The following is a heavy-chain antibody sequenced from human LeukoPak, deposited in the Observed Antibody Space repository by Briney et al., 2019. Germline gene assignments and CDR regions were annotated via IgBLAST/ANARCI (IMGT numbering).Heavy chain of an antibody. V-gene: IGHV3-48*01. CDR3: ARDNPSSSSWYSYYYYGMDV. CDR1: GFTFSSYS. Sequence: GGSLRLSCAASGFTFSSYSMNWVRQAPGKGLEWVSYISSSSSTIYYADSVKGRFTISRDNAKNPLYLQMNSLRAEDTAVYDCARDNPSSSSWYSYYYYGMDVWGQGTTVTVSS. D-gene: IGHD6-13*01. CDR2: ISSSSSTI. J-gene: IGHJ6*02.